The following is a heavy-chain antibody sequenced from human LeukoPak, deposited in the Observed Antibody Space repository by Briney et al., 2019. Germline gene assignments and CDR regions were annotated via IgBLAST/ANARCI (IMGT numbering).Heavy chain of an antibody. D-gene: IGHD3-10*01. V-gene: IGHV3-23*01. Sequence: GGSLRLSCAASGFTFSSYAMIWVRQAPGKGLEWVSAISSSGGSTYYADSVKGRFTISRDNSKNTLYLQMNSLRAEDTAVYYCAKTQTYNYSSGTPYYFDFWGQGTLVTVSS. CDR3: AKTQTYNYSSGTPYYFDF. J-gene: IGHJ4*02. CDR1: GFTFSSYA. CDR2: ISSSGGST.